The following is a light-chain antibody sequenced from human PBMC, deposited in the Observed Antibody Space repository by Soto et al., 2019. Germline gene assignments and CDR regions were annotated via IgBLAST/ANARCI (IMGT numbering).Light chain of an antibody. CDR1: SSDIGAYDY. J-gene: IGLJ1*01. CDR3: SSYTSSSTPKV. CDR2: EVS. Sequence: QSVLTQPASVSGSPGQSITISCSGTSSDIGAYDYVSWCQQHPGKAPKLMIYEVSNRPSGVSNRFSGSKSGNTASLTISGLQAEDEADYYCSSYTSSSTPKVFGTGNKVTVL. V-gene: IGLV2-14*01.